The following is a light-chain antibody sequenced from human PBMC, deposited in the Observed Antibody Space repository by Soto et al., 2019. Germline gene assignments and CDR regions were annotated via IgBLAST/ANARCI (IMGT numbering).Light chain of an antibody. J-gene: IGLJ1*01. CDR3: SSYTSSDTPYV. CDR2: VNS. V-gene: IGLV2-14*01. Sequence: QSALTQPASVSGSPGQSITISCTGTSSDVGDYKYVSWYQQHPDKAPKLIIFVNSNRPSGVSNRFSGSKSGNTASLTISGLPAEDEADYYCSSYTSSDTPYVFGTGTKLTVL. CDR1: SSDVGDYKY.